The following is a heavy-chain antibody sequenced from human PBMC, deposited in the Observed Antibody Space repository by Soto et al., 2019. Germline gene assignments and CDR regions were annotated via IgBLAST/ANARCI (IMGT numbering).Heavy chain of an antibody. J-gene: IGHJ4*02. CDR1: GFTVNDNF. D-gene: IGHD2-15*01. V-gene: IGHV3-53*01. CDR2: IYSGGST. CDR3: ARGVKYCSGGSCFSGSVNY. Sequence: EMQLVEAGGGLIQPGRSLRLSCATPGFTVNDNFMSWVRQAPGKGLEWVSVIYSGGSTYYVDSVKGRFTISRDNSKDTLYLQMNSLRVEDTAVYYCARGVKYCSGGSCFSGSVNYWGQGTLVTVSS.